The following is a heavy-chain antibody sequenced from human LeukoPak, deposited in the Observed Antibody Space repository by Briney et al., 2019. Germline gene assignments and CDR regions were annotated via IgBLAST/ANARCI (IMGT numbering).Heavy chain of an antibody. CDR2: IYSSGNT. Sequence: SETLSLTCTVSGGSVSSGSYYWSWIRQPPGRGLEWIGYIYSSGNTYYNPSLKSRVTISLDTSKNQFSLRLSSVTAADTAVYYCARRPSGTYRFDYWGQGTLVTVSS. V-gene: IGHV4-30-4*08. D-gene: IGHD1-26*01. CDR3: ARRPSGTYRFDY. CDR1: GGSVSSGSYY. J-gene: IGHJ4*02.